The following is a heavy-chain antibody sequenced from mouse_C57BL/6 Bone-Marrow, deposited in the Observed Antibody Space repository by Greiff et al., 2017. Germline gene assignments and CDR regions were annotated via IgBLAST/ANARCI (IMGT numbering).Heavy chain of an antibody. CDR1: GFTFSSYA. J-gene: IGHJ4*01. D-gene: IGHD2-1*01. V-gene: IGHV5-4*01. CDR3: ARDIYGNYLLDY. CDR2: ISDGGSYT. Sequence: EVKLVESGGGLVKPGGSLKLSCAASGFTFSSYAMSWVRQTPEKRLEWVATISDGGSYTYYPDNVKGRFTISRDNAKNNLYLQMSHLKSEDTAMYYCARDIYGNYLLDYWGQGTSVTVSS.